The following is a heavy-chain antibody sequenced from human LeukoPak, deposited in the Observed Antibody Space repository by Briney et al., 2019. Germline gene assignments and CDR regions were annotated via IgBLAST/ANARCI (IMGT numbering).Heavy chain of an antibody. CDR3: ARDGYNSRGQIYYFDY. Sequence: GGSLRLSRAASGFTFSSYAMHWVRQAPGKGLEWVAVISYDGSNKYYADSVKGRFTISRDNSKITLYLQMNSLRAEDTAVYYCARDGYNSRGQIYYFDYWGQGTLVTVSS. J-gene: IGHJ4*02. CDR1: GFTFSSYA. CDR2: ISYDGSNK. D-gene: IGHD5-24*01. V-gene: IGHV3-30-3*01.